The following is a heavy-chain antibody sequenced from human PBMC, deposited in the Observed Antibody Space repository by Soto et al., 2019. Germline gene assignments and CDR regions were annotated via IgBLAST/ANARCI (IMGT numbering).Heavy chain of an antibody. Sequence: ESGGDLVQPGGSLRLSCTASGFTFNIFAMTWIRQAPGKGLEWVSSIGNTETYYADSVKGRFTVSRDNSRSTLFLHMNGLRAEDTAVYYCAKDRKDHNSLWDPFDFWGQGTEVTVSS. V-gene: IGHV3-23*01. J-gene: IGHJ3*01. CDR1: GFTFNIFA. CDR3: AKDRKDHNSLWDPFDF. D-gene: IGHD2-21*01. CDR2: IGNTET.